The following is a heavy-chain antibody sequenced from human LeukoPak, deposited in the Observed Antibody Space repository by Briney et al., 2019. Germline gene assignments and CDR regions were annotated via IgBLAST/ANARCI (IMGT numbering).Heavy chain of an antibody. D-gene: IGHD6-19*01. V-gene: IGHV3-30*02. CDR1: GFTLSNYD. CDR3: AKGSKAVLFTRDRYMDV. Sequence: GGSLRLSCAASGFTLSNYDMNWVRQAPGKGLEWVAFIRYDGSNKYYADSVRGRFTISRDNSKKTLYLQMNSLRAEDTAVYFCAKGSKAVLFTRDRYMDVWGKGTTVTISS. CDR2: IRYDGSNK. J-gene: IGHJ6*03.